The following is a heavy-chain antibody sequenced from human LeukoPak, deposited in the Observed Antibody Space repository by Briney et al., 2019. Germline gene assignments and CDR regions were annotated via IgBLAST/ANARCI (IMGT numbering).Heavy chain of an antibody. D-gene: IGHD3-10*01. Sequence: SGTLSLTCAVSGGSISSSNWWSWIRQPPGKGLEWIGEIYHSGSTNYNPSLKSRVTISVDKSKTQFSLKLSSVTAADTAVYYCARDFYYYGSGNIAFDIWGQGTMVTVSS. V-gene: IGHV4-4*02. J-gene: IGHJ3*02. CDR2: IYHSGST. CDR1: GGSISSSNW. CDR3: ARDFYYYGSGNIAFDI.